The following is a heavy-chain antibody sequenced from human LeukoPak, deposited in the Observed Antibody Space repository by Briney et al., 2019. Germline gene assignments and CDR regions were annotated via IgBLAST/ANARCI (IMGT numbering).Heavy chain of an antibody. CDR3: AKAVYDFWSGYYPYYFDY. D-gene: IGHD3-3*01. V-gene: IGHV3-23*01. CDR1: GFTFSSYA. CDR2: ISGSGGST. Sequence: GGSLRLSCAASGFTFSSYAMSWVRQAAGKGLEWVSAISGSGGSTYYADSVKGRFTISRDNSKNTLYLQLNSLRAEDTAVYYCAKAVYDFWSGYYPYYFDYWGQGTLVTVSS. J-gene: IGHJ4*02.